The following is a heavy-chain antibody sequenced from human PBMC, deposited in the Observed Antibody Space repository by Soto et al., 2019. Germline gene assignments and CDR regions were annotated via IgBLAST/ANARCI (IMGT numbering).Heavy chain of an antibody. Sequence: QVQLVQSGAEVKKPGASVKVSCKASGYTFTSYGISWVRQAPGQGLEWMGWISAYNGNTNYAQKLQGRVTMTTDTSTSTAYLGLRSLRSEATAVYYCAREGVKYYYVSGGYYRPFDYWGQGTLVTVSS. CDR1: GYTFTSYG. V-gene: IGHV1-18*01. CDR2: ISAYNGNT. J-gene: IGHJ4*02. D-gene: IGHD3-10*01. CDR3: AREGVKYYYVSGGYYRPFDY.